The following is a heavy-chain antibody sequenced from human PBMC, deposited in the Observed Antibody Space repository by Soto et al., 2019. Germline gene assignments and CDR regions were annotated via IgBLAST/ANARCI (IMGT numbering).Heavy chain of an antibody. D-gene: IGHD3-10*01. CDR1: GFSRSTSGLG. J-gene: IGHJ5*02. CDR2: IYWDDDK. V-gene: IGHV2-5*02. Sequence: QITLKESGPTLVKPTQTLTLTCTFYGFSRSTSGLGVGWIRQPPGKALEWLALIYWDDDKRYSPSMKHRLTIFNDTAKNLVILILTNMDPVDTATYYCAHRVIWRPLDRSICWLHPWRQETLVTVSS. CDR3: AHRVIWRPLDRSICWLHP.